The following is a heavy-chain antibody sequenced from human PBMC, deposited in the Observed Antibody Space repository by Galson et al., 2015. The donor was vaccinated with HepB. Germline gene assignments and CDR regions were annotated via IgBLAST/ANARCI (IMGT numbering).Heavy chain of an antibody. J-gene: IGHJ4*02. CDR2: ISSSGSYT. CDR1: GFTFNEYY. CDR3: ARVADADYGDHSHFDF. D-gene: IGHD4-17*01. Sequence: SLRLSCAASGFTFNEYYMTWIRQAPGQGLEWLSYISSSGSYTNYADSVRGRFTISRDNAKSSPFLQMNSLRAEDTAIYYCARVADADYGDHSHFDFWGQGNLVTVSS. V-gene: IGHV3-11*06.